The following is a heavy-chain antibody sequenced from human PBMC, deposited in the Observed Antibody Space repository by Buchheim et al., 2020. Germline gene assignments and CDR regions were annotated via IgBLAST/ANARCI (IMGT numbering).Heavy chain of an antibody. V-gene: IGHV3-48*02. D-gene: IGHD1-1*01. CDR3: ARGGKRERRFVNWFDP. Sequence: EVQLVESGGGLVQPGGSLRLSCAASGFTFSSYSMNWVRQAPGKGLEWVSYISSSSSTIYYADSVKGRFTISRDNAKNSLYLQMTSLSDEDTAVYYSARGGKRERRFVNWFDPWGQGTL. CDR1: GFTFSSYS. J-gene: IGHJ5*02. CDR2: ISSSSSTI.